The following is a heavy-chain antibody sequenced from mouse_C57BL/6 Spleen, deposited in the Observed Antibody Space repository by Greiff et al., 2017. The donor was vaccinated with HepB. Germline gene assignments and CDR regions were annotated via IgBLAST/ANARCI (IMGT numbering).Heavy chain of an antibody. D-gene: IGHD4-1*01. CDR1: GYTFTDYY. J-gene: IGHJ1*03. CDR3: ARRPGWDGWYFDV. CDR2: INPNNGGT. Sequence: EVQLQQSGPELVKPGASVKISCKASGYTFTDYYMNWVKQSHGKSLEWIGDINPNNGGTSYNQKFKGKATLTVDKSSSTAYMELRSLTSEDSAVYYCARRPGWDGWYFDVWGTGTTVTVSS. V-gene: IGHV1-26*01.